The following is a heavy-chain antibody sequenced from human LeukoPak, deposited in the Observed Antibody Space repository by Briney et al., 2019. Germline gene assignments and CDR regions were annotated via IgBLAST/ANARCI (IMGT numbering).Heavy chain of an antibody. D-gene: IGHD6-19*01. V-gene: IGHV3-23*01. J-gene: IGHJ4*02. Sequence: GGSLRLSCAASGVTFSRYAMSWVRQAPGKGLEWVSAISGSGGSTYYADSVKGGFTISRENSKNSLYMQMNRLRAEGTAVYNCAKLGQLLEFDYWGQGTLVTVSS. CDR3: AKLGQLLEFDY. CDR2: ISGSGGST. CDR1: GVTFSRYA.